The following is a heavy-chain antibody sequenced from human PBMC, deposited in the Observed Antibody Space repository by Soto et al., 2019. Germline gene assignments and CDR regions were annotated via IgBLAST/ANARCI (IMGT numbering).Heavy chain of an antibody. CDR1: GFTFSSYA. CDR2: ISGSGGST. CDR3: AKWKTTVTTYYYGMDV. D-gene: IGHD4-4*01. V-gene: IGHV3-23*01. Sequence: GGSLRLSCAASGFTFSSYAMSWVRQAPGKGLEWVSAISGSGGSTYYADSVKGRFTISRDNSKNTLYLQMNSLRVEDTAVYYCAKWKTTVTTYYYGMDVWGQGTTVTVSS. J-gene: IGHJ6*02.